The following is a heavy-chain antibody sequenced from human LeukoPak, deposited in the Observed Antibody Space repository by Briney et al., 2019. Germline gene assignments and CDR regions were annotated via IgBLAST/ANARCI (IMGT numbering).Heavy chain of an antibody. Sequence: TLSLTCTVSGVSISTNYYYWSWIRQPAGKGLEWIGRIYATGTTNYNPSLKSRVTISVDTSKNQFSLKLTSVTAADTAMYYCARNDLGSGAEYFRHWGQGALVTVSS. CDR3: ARNDLGSGAEYFRH. J-gene: IGHJ1*01. CDR1: GVSISTNYYY. CDR2: IYATGTT. V-gene: IGHV4-61*02. D-gene: IGHD3-16*01.